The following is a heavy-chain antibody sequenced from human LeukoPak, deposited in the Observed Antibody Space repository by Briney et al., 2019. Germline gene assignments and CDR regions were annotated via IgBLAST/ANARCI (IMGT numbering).Heavy chain of an antibody. CDR3: AKARRGYASGTLTSYYFDY. V-gene: IGHV3-9*01. J-gene: IGHJ4*02. CDR1: GFTFDDYA. D-gene: IGHD3-10*01. Sequence: GGSLRLSCAASGFTFDDYAMHWVRQAPGQGLEWVSGISWNSGSIGYADSVKGRFTISRDNAKNSLYLQMNSLRAADTASYYYAKARRGYASGTLTSYYFDYWGQGTLVTVSS. CDR2: ISWNSGSI.